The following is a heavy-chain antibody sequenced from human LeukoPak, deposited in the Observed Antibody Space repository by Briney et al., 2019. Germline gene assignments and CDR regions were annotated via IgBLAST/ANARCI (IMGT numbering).Heavy chain of an antibody. CDR1: GFTFSSYG. J-gene: IGHJ4*02. V-gene: IGHV3-30*03. Sequence: GGSLRLSCAASGFTFSSYGMHWVRQAPGKGLEWVAVISYDGSNKYYADSVKGRFTISRDNSKNTLYLQMNSLRAEDTATYYCVREGESGIFYFDYWGQGTLVTVSS. CDR2: ISYDGSNK. CDR3: VREGESGIFYFDY. D-gene: IGHD2-15*01.